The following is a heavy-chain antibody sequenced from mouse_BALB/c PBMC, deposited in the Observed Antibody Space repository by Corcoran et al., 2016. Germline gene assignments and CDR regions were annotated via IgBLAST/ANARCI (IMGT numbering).Heavy chain of an antibody. Sequence: LVKTGASVKISCKASGYSFTGYYMHWVKQSHGKSLEGIGNISCYNGDTSYNQKFKGKATFTVDTSSSTDYMQFNSLTSEDSAVYYCARSARATYYFDYLGQGTTLTVSS. CDR1: GYSFTGYY. D-gene: IGHD3-1*01. J-gene: IGHJ2*01. CDR2: ISCYNGDT. CDR3: ARSARATYYFDY. V-gene: IGHV1S34*01.